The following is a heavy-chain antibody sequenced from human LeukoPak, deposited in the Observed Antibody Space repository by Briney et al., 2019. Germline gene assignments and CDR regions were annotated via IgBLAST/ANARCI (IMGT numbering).Heavy chain of an antibody. CDR3: ARWEARGGFDY. V-gene: IGHV4-34*01. CDR1: GGSFSGYY. D-gene: IGHD1-26*01. Sequence: SETLSLTCAVYGGSFSGYYWSWIRQPPGKGLEWIGEIHHSGSTIYNPSLKSRVTISVDTSKNQFSLKLSCVTAADTAVYYCARWEARGGFDYWGQGTLVTVSS. CDR2: IHHSGST. J-gene: IGHJ4*02.